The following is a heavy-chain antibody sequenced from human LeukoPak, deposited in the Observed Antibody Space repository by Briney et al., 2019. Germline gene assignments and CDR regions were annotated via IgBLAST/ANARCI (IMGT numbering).Heavy chain of an antibody. CDR3: AKQRAGSAWFTLDF. V-gene: IGHV3-23*01. CDR2: FSGSITKT. Sequence: GGSLRLSCVASGFTFTTQAMSWVRQAPGKGLEWVSAFSGSITKTYYANSVKGRFTISRDNSKNTLYLQMSSLRAEDTALYYCAKQRAGSAWFTLDFWGPGTLVTVSS. CDR1: GFTFTTQA. D-gene: IGHD6-19*01. J-gene: IGHJ4*02.